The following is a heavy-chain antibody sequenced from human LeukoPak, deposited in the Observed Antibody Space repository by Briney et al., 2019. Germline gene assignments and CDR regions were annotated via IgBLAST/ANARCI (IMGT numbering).Heavy chain of an antibody. CDR2: NSGIT. J-gene: IGHJ4*02. D-gene: IGHD1-26*01. V-gene: IGHV4-59*01. CDR3: ARDQSGSYIFDY. Sequence: SETLSLTCTVFGDSISIYYWSWIRQPPGKGLEWIGSNSGITSYIPSLKSRVIISVHTSKNHFSLKLSSVTAADAAVYYCARDQSGSYIFDYWGQGTLVTVSS. CDR1: GDSISIYY.